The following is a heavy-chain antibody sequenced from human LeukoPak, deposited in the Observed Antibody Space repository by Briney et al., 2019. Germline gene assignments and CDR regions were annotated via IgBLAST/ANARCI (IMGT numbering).Heavy chain of an antibody. J-gene: IGHJ5*02. CDR3: ARGSLLLAPFDP. Sequence: PGRSLRLSCAASGFTFSSHPMHWVRQAPGKGLEWVAVISYDGSDKYYADSVKGRFTISRDNSKNTLYLQMNGLRAEDTAVYYCARGSLLLAPFDPWGQGTLVTVSS. CDR1: GFTFSSHP. D-gene: IGHD3-10*01. CDR2: ISYDGSDK. V-gene: IGHV3-30*04.